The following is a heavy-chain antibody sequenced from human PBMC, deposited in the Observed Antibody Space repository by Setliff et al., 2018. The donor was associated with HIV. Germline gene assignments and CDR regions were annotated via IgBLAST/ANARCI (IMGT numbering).Heavy chain of an antibody. CDR2: ISTYSDET. CDR3: ARDVEHMMDV. CDR1: GYTFTAYG. V-gene: IGHV1-18*01. Sequence: GASVKVSCKPSGYTFTAYGLRWVRQAPGQGLEWMGWISTYSDETSYAQRLQGRVTMTTDTSTSTAYMELRRLTFDDTAVYYCARDVEHMMDVWGQGTTVTVSS. J-gene: IGHJ6*02.